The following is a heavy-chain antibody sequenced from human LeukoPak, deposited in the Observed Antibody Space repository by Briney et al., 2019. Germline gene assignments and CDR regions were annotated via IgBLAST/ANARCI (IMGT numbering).Heavy chain of an antibody. CDR2: ISAYNGNT. CDR3: ARDCSGGSCYPYYFDY. J-gene: IGHJ4*02. Sequence: ASEKVSCKASGYTFTSYGISWVRQAPGQGLEWMGWISAYNGNTNYAQKLQGRVTMTTDTSTSTAYMELRSLRSDDTAVYYCARDCSGGSCYPYYFDYWGQGTLVTVSS. CDR1: GYTFTSYG. V-gene: IGHV1-18*01. D-gene: IGHD2-15*01.